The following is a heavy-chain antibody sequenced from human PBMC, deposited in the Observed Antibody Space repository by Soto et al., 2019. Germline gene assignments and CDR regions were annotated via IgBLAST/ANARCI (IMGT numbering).Heavy chain of an antibody. CDR3: AREGYGDYGKPFDY. J-gene: IGHJ4*02. D-gene: IGHD4-17*01. Sequence: QVQLVQSGAEVRKPGASVKVSCEASGYTFTSYDIYWVRQATGQGLEWMGWLNPNTGNSGYAQKFQGRITVTSDTSINTVHMELSSLRSEDTAVYYCAREGYGDYGKPFDYWGQGTLVSVSS. CDR2: LNPNTGNS. V-gene: IGHV1-8*01. CDR1: GYTFTSYD.